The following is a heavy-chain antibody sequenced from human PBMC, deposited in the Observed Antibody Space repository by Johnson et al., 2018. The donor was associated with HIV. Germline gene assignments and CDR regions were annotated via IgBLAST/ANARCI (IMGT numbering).Heavy chain of an antibody. Sequence: VQLVESGGALVQPGRSLRLSCAASGFTVSSNYMSWVRQAPGKGLEWVSGIYSGGSTYYADSVKGRFTISRDNSKNTLYLQMNSLRAEDTAVYYCARDQIAAAGAVDIWGQGTMVTVSS. V-gene: IGHV3-66*02. J-gene: IGHJ3*02. CDR1: GFTVSSNY. CDR2: IYSGGST. CDR3: ARDQIAAAGAVDI. D-gene: IGHD6-13*01.